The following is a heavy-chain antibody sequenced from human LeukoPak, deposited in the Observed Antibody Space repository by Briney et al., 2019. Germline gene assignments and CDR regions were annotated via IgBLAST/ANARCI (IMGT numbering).Heavy chain of an antibody. CDR3: ARSDSVPAPAAMSAFDI. CDR1: GGSISSYY. CDR2: IYTSGST. J-gene: IGHJ3*02. V-gene: IGHV4-4*07. Sequence: PSETLSLTCTVSGGSISSYYWSWIRQPAGKGLEWIGRIYTSGSTNYNPSLKSRVTISVDTSKNQFSLKLSSVTAADTAVYYCARSDSVPAPAAMSAFDIWGQGTMVTVSS. D-gene: IGHD2-2*01.